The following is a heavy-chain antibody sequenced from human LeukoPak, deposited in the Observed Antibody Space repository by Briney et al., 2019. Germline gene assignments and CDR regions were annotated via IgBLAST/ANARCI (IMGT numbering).Heavy chain of an antibody. CDR1: GGSISSYY. Sequence: SETLSLTCTVSGGSISSYYWSWIRQPAGKGLEWIGRIYTSGSTNYNPSLKSRVTMSVDTSKNQFSLKLSSVTAADTAVYYCARTIADCSSTSCYEDGSLPIYYYYYGMDVWGQGTTVTVSS. CDR2: IYTSGST. D-gene: IGHD2-2*01. V-gene: IGHV4-4*07. J-gene: IGHJ6*02. CDR3: ARTIADCSSTSCYEDGSLPIYYYYYGMDV.